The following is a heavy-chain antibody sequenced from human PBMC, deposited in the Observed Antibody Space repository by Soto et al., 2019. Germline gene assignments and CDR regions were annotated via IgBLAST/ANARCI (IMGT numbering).Heavy chain of an antibody. V-gene: IGHV3-23*01. D-gene: IGHD3-3*01. CDR2: ISGSGAGT. CDR1: GFTFSSSA. CDR3: AKGPTIFGAVISFDYYYGMYV. J-gene: IGHJ6*02. Sequence: GGSLRLSCTASGFTFSSSAMSWVRQAPGRGLEWVSGISGSGAGTYYADSVKGRFTISRDNSKNTLYLQMSGLRAEDTAVYYCAKGPTIFGAVISFDYYYGMYVWGHGTPVTVSS.